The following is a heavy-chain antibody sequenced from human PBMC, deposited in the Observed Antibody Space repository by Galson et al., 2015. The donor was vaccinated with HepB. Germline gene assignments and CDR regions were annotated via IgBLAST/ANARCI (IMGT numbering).Heavy chain of an antibody. CDR3: AKDMCGGDCDDLHM. V-gene: IGHV3-9*01. J-gene: IGHJ3*02. D-gene: IGHD2-21*02. CDR1: GFIFDDYA. Sequence: SLRLSCAASGFIFDDYAMHWVRQAPGKGLEWVSSITWNSGNRRYANSVKGRFTISRDNAKSSLYLQMNSLRAEDTALYYCAKDMCGGDCDDLHMWGQGTLVIVSS. CDR2: ITWNSGNR.